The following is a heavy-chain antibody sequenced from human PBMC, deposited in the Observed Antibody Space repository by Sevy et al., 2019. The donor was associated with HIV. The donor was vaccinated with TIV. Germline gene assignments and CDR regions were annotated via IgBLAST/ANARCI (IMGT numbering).Heavy chain of an antibody. CDR2: IIHTGNT. D-gene: IGHD1-26*01. Sequence: SETLSLTCAVYGGSFSGFYWSWIRQPPGKGLEWIGEIIHTGNTNYNPSLKSRVTISVDTSKNQFSLNLTSVTAADTAVYYCARGQWEQLYRGQGTLVAVSS. CDR3: ARGQWEQLY. CDR1: GGSFSGFY. J-gene: IGHJ4*02. V-gene: IGHV4-34*01.